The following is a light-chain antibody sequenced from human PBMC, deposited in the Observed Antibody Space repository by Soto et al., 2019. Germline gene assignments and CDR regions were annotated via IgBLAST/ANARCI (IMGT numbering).Light chain of an antibody. J-gene: IGKJ5*01. CDR3: QQYNSFSIT. V-gene: IGKV1-5*03. CDR1: QNINNC. Sequence: DFQLPPPPSTLSASVGDRVIITCRASQNINNCLAWYQQKPGKAPKLLIYKASNLESGVPSRFSGSGSGTEFTLAISSLQPDDFATYYCQQYNSFSITFGQGTRLENK. CDR2: KAS.